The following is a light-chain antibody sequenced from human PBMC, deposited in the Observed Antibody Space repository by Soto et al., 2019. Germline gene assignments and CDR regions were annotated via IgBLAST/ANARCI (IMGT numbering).Light chain of an antibody. CDR3: QQFISFPRMYT. J-gene: IGKJ2*01. CDR1: QGISSY. V-gene: IGKV1-9*01. CDR2: SAS. Sequence: DIQLTQSPSFLSASVGDRVTITCRASQGISSYSARYQQKPGKAPKLLIYSASTLQNGVPSRFSGSGSGTEFTLTISSLQPEDFATYYCQQFISFPRMYTFGQGTKLEIK.